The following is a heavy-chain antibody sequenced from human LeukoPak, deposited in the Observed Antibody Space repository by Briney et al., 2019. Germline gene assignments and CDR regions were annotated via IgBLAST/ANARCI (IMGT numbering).Heavy chain of an antibody. Sequence: GGSLRLSCAASGFTFSSYAMHWVRQAPGKGLEWVAVISYDASNKYYADSVKGRFTISRDNSKNTLYLQMNSLRAEDTAVYYCAKSHGYSYGFDYWGQGTLVTVSS. V-gene: IGHV3-30*04. J-gene: IGHJ4*02. CDR3: AKSHGYSYGFDY. D-gene: IGHD5-18*01. CDR2: ISYDASNK. CDR1: GFTFSSYA.